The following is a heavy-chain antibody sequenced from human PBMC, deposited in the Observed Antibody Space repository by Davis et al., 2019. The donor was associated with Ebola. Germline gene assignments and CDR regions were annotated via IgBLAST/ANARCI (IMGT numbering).Heavy chain of an antibody. CDR3: ARGQMGDSMIVGWYFDL. CDR1: GFTFSSYG. D-gene: IGHD3-22*01. Sequence: PGGSLRLSCAASGFTFSSYGMHWVRQAPGKGLEWVAVIWYDGSNKYYADSVKGRFTISRDNSKNTLYLQMNSLRAEDTAVYYCARGQMGDSMIVGWYFDLWGRGTLVTVSS. J-gene: IGHJ2*01. V-gene: IGHV3-33*01. CDR2: IWYDGSNK.